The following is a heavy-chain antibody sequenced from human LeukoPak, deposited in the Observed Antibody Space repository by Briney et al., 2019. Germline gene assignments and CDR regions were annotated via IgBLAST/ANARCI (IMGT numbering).Heavy chain of an antibody. CDR3: ARGYSYGKAFDI. CDR2: TRNKANSYTT. V-gene: IGHV3-72*01. Sequence: GGSLRLSCAASGFTFSDHYMDWVRQAPGKGLGWVGRTRNKANSYTTEYAASVKGRFTISRDDSKNSLYLQMNSLKTEDTAVYYCARGYSYGKAFDIWGQGTMVTVSS. CDR1: GFTFSDHY. D-gene: IGHD5-18*01. J-gene: IGHJ3*02.